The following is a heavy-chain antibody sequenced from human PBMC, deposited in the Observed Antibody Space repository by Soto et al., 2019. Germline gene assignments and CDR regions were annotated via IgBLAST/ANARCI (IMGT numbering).Heavy chain of an antibody. CDR3: AHSVVAGLGYYFDY. CDR2: IYWDDDK. V-gene: IGHV2-5*02. CDR1: GFSLSSTRVA. Sequence: QITLKESGPTLVKPTQTLTLTCTFSGFSLSSTRVAVGWIRQPPGKALEWLALIYWDDDKRYSPFLKSRLTITKDTSKNQVVLTMTNMDPVDTATSYCAHSVVAGLGYYFDYSGQGTLVTVSS. J-gene: IGHJ4*02. D-gene: IGHD6-19*01.